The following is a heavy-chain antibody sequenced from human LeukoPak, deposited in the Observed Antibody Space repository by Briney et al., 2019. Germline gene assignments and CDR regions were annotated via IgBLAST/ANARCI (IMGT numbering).Heavy chain of an antibody. CDR1: GDSVSSNSAA. J-gene: IGHJ6*02. CDR3: AREEYNWNYRAYYYYGMDV. V-gene: IGHV6-1*01. Sequence: SQTLSLTCAISGDSVSSNSAAWTWIRQSPSRGLEWLGRTYYRSKWYNDYAVSVKSRITNNPDTSKNQFSLQLNSVTPEDTAVYYCAREEYNWNYRAYYYYGMDVWGQGTTVTVSS. D-gene: IGHD1-7*01. CDR2: TYYRSKWYN.